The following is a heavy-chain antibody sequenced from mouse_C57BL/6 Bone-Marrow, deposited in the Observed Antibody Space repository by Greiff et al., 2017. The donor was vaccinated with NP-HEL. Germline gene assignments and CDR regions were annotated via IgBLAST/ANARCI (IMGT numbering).Heavy chain of an antibody. Sequence: VQGVESGPKLVKPGASVKISCKASGYSFTSYYIHWVKQRPGQGLEWIGWIYPGSGNTKYNEKFKGKATLTADTSSSTAYMQLSSLTSEDSAVYYCARGDSAYWGQGTLVTVSA. CDR2: IYPGSGNT. J-gene: IGHJ3*01. V-gene: IGHV1-66*01. CDR1: GYSFTSYY. CDR3: ARGDSAY.